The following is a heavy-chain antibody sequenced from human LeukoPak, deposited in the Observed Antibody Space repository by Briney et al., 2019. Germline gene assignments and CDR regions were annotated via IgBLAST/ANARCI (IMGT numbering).Heavy chain of an antibody. CDR2: ISNSGSS. Sequence: PSEPLSLTCTVSRASIDGGGYCWSWHRQHQGVGLEWIGYISNSGSSYYNPSLQSRLSISRETSKNQFALRLSFGTVADTAVYFCASVDWESYYFDYWGQGALVTVSS. CDR1: RASIDGGGYC. CDR3: ASVDWESYYFDY. V-gene: IGHV4-31*03. D-gene: IGHD1-26*01. J-gene: IGHJ4*02.